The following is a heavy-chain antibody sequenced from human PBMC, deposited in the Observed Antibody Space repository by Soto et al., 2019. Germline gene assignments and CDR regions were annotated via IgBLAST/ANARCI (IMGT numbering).Heavy chain of an antibody. J-gene: IGHJ4*02. Sequence: EVHLLESGGGLVHPGESLRLPCGASGFTFSNCVMTWVRQAPGKGLEWVSCITASGTGTYYADSVRGRFTISRDNSKNTMYLQMNNLRAEDTGVYYCAKGLINGRWYAEDWGQGTLVTVSS. V-gene: IGHV3-23*01. CDR3: AKGLINGRWYAED. CDR1: GFTFSNCV. D-gene: IGHD6-13*01. CDR2: ITASGTGT.